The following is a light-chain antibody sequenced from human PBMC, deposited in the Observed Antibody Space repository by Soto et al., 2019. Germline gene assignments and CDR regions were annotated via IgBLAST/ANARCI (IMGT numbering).Light chain of an antibody. Sequence: GSVSGVPGGGVTISCTGTSSDVGGYNYVSWYQQHPGKAPKLMIYDVSKRPSGVPDRFSGSKSGNTASPTISGLQAEDEADYYCCSYAGSYTSGVFGTGTKVTVL. CDR3: CSYAGSYTSGV. CDR1: SSDVGGYNY. CDR2: DVS. J-gene: IGLJ1*01. V-gene: IGLV2-11*01.